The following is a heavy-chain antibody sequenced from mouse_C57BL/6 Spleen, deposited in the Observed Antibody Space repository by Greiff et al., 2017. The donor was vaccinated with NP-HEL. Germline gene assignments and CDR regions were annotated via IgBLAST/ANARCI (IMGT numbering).Heavy chain of an antibody. V-gene: IGHV1-61*01. D-gene: IGHD1-1*02. Sequence: VKLQQPGAELVRPGSSVKLSCKASGYTFTSYWMDWVKQRPGQGLEWIGNIYPSDSETHYNQKFKDKATLTVDKSSSTAYMQLSSLTSEDSAVYYCASKGLSDYWGQGTTLTVSS. J-gene: IGHJ2*01. CDR3: ASKGLSDY. CDR1: GYTFTSYW. CDR2: IYPSDSET.